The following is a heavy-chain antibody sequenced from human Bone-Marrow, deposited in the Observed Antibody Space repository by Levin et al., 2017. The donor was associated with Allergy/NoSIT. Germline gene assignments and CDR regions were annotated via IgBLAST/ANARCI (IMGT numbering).Heavy chain of an antibody. V-gene: IGHV3-23*01. J-gene: IGHJ6*02. CDR3: TKGDTYSSGWYGDYYYGLDV. CDR2: ISSSGGST. CDR1: GFTFSNYA. Sequence: GGSLRLSCAASGFTFSNYAMSWVRQAPGRGLEWVSVISSSGGSTYSADSVKGRFTISRDNSKNPLYLQMNSLRAEATAVSYFTKGDTYSSGWYGDYYYGLDVWGQGTTVTVSS. D-gene: IGHD6-19*01.